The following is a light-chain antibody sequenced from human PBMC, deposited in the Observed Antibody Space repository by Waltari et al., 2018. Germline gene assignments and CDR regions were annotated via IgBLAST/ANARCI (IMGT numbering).Light chain of an antibody. CDR3: QQYSNWPPWT. J-gene: IGKJ1*01. V-gene: IGKV3-15*01. CDR1: QSVTSN. Sequence: EIVMTQSPATLSLSPGERATLSCRASQSVTSNLAWYQQKPGQAPRLLIYGTSTRATGIPARVSGSGSGTQFTLTISSLQSEDFAVYYCQQYSNWPPWTFGQGTKVEIK. CDR2: GTS.